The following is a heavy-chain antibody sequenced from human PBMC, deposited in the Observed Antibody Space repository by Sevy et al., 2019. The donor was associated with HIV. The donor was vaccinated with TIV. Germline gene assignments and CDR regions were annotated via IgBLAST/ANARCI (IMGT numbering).Heavy chain of an antibody. J-gene: IGHJ6*03. V-gene: IGHV3-23*01. CDR3: AKSGAYSPLGYYYMDV. CDR1: GFTFSSYA. Sequence: GGSLRLSCAASGFTFSSYAMSWVRQAPGKGLEWVSAISGSGGSTYYADSVEGRFTISRDNSKNTLYLQMNSLRAEDTAVYYCAKSGAYSPLGYYYMDVWGKGTTVTVSS. D-gene: IGHD5-18*01. CDR2: ISGSGGST.